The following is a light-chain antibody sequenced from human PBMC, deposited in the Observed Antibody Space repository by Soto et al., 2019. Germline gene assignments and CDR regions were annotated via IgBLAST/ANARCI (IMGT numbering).Light chain of an antibody. CDR1: SSDVGGYNY. CDR2: DVS. V-gene: IGLV2-11*01. Sequence: QSALTQPRSVSGSPGQSVTISCTGTSSDVGGYNYVSWYQQHPGKAPKLMIYDVSKRPSGVPDRFSGSKSGNTASLTISRLQAEDEADYYCCSYAGSYTFAVFGGGTHLTVL. CDR3: CSYAGSYTFAV. J-gene: IGLJ2*01.